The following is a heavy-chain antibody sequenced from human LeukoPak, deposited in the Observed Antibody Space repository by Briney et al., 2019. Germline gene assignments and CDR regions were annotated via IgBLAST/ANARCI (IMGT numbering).Heavy chain of an antibody. CDR2: VSPDGGRT. CDR3: ARVLSYFGSGSYPAC. J-gene: IGHJ4*02. CDR1: GFTFTSYW. V-gene: IGHV3-74*01. D-gene: IGHD3-10*01. Sequence: GGSLRLSCAASGFTFTSYWMHWVRQVPGKGLVWIAHVSPDGGRTDYADSVKGRFTVSRDNTNHILYLQMNRLTADDTAVYYCARVLSYFGSGSYPACWGQGTLVTVSS.